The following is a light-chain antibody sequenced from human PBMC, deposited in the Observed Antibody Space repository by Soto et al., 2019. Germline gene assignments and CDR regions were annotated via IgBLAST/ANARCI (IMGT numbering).Light chain of an antibody. J-gene: IGLJ1*01. CDR1: SSDVGSYSL. Sequence: QSALTQPASVSGSPGQSITISCTGTSSDVGSYSLVSWYQQHPGKAPKLMIYEGSKRPSGVSNRFSGSKSGNTASLTISGLQAEDESHYYCCSYAGSTWVFGTGTKVTVL. CDR3: CSYAGSTWV. V-gene: IGLV2-23*01. CDR2: EGS.